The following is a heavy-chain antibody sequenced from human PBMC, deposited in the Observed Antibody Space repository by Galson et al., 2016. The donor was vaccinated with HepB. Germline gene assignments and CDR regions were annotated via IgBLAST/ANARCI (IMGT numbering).Heavy chain of an antibody. J-gene: IGHJ3*01. D-gene: IGHD1-1*01. CDR1: GYTFGTQW. CDR2: IFPDDSDT. Sequence: QSGAEVKKPGESLKISCKGSGYTFGTQWIGWVRQRPGKGLEWMGIIFPDDSDTKYSPSFEGQVTISADRPTNVAYLHWTTLQASDTAMYYCAVTGRTPDAFDFWGQGTLVTVSS. CDR3: AVTGRTPDAFDF. V-gene: IGHV5-51*01.